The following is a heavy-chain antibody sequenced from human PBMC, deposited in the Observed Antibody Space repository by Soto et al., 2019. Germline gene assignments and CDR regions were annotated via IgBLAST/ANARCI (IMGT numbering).Heavy chain of an antibody. D-gene: IGHD3-10*01. CDR2: VSPTGDTV. Sequence: VQVVASGGGLVQPGRSLRLSCAVSGFRFEQYVMHWVRQPPGKGLECVSTVSPTGDTVAYADSVEGRFTVSRDNAKNSIYLQMNSLKCDDTAFYYCLKDAPNGSIEDWGQGTLVTVSS. CDR3: LKDAPNGSIED. J-gene: IGHJ4*02. V-gene: IGHV3-9*01. CDR1: GFRFEQYV.